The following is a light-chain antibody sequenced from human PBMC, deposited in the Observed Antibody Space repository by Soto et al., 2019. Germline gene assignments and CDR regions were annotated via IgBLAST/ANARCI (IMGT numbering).Light chain of an antibody. CDR2: DVS. J-gene: IGKJ2*01. CDR3: QQRRNWYS. Sequence: EIVLTQSPATLSLSPGERATLSCRASQSVNYLAWYQQKPGQAPWLLIYDVSTRATGIPARFSGSGSGTDFTLTISSLEPEDFAVYYCQQRRNWYSFGQGTKLEIK. V-gene: IGKV3-11*01. CDR1: QSVNY.